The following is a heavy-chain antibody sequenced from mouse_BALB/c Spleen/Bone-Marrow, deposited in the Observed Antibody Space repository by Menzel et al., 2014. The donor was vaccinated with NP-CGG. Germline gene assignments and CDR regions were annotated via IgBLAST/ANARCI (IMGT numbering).Heavy chain of an antibody. D-gene: IGHD2-14*01. CDR1: GFTFSDYY. CDR2: ISDGGSYT. V-gene: IGHV5-4*02. J-gene: IGHJ3*01. Sequence: DVMLVESGGGLVKPGGSLKLSCAASGFTFSDYYMYWVRQTPEKRLEWVATISDGGSYTFYPDSVKGRFTISRDNAKNNLYLRMSSLKSEDTAMYYCARDGDYTYAWFAYWGQGTLVTVSA. CDR3: ARDGDYTYAWFAY.